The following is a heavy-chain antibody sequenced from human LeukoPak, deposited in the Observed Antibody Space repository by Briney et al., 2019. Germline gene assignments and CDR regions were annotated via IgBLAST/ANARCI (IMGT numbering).Heavy chain of an antibody. CDR1: GFTFSSYA. J-gene: IGHJ6*04. CDR2: ISYDGSNK. D-gene: IGHD3-10*01. CDR3: ASLLDYYGSGSYYPTSGMDV. V-gene: IGHV3-30*04. Sequence: GSSLGLSCAASGFTFSSYAMHWVRPAPGKGLDLVAVISYDGSNKYYADSVKGRFTISRDNSKNTLYLQMNSLRAEDTAVYYCASLLDYYGSGSYYPTSGMDVWGKGTTVTVSS.